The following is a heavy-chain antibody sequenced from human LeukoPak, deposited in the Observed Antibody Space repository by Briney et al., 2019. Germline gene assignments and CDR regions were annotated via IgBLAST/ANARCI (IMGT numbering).Heavy chain of an antibody. V-gene: IGHV3-30*18. CDR3: AKDRQKQIVVETPGLAAFDI. CDR1: GFTFSNYG. CDR2: ISYDGSNT. J-gene: IGHJ3*02. D-gene: IGHD2-21*02. Sequence: GGSLRLSCAASGFTFSNYGMHWVRQAPGKGLEWVTVISYDGSNTYYADSVKGRFTNSRDNSKNTLNLQMNSLRAEDTGVYYCAKDRQKQIVVETPGLAAFDIWGQGTKVTVSS.